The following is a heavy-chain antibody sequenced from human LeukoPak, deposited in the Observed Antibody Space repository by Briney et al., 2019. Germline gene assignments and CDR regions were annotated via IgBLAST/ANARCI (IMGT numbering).Heavy chain of an antibody. CDR2: IYSGGST. D-gene: IGHD2-15*01. J-gene: IGHJ6*02. CDR3: AIQPTLAGPYYYYGMDV. CDR1: GFTVSSNY. V-gene: IGHV3-66*01. Sequence: GGSLRLSCAASGFTVSSNYISWVRQAPGKGLEWVSVIYSGGSTYYADSVKGRFTISRDNSKNTLYLQMNSLRAEDTAVYYCAIQPTLAGPYYYYGMDVWGQGTTVTVSS.